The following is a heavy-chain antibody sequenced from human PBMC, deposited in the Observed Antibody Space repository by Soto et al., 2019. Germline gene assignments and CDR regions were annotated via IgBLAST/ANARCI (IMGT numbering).Heavy chain of an antibody. V-gene: IGHV4-39*01. J-gene: IGHJ6*02. Sequence: SETLSLTCTVSGGAIGSSGYYWGWIRQPPGKGLEWIGSIYYSGSTYYNPPLKRRATISGDTSKNQSSLKLSAVTAADTAAYYCTGGSGSCVYYYGMDVWGQGTTVTVSS. D-gene: IGHD3-10*01. CDR2: IYYSGST. CDR3: TGGSGSCVYYYGMDV. CDR1: GGAIGSSGYY.